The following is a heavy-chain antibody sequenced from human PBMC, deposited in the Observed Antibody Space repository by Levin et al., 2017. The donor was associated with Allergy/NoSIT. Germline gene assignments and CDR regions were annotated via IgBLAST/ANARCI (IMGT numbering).Heavy chain of an antibody. D-gene: IGHD3-10*01. CDR3: AKYRSSGSGTYSNRPMDV. CDR1: EFAFNTFA. J-gene: IGHJ6*02. V-gene: IGHV3-30*18. CDR2: ISYDGRTT. Sequence: GESLKISCAASEFAFNTFAMHWVRQAPGEGLEWVAVISYDGRTTEYGGSVKGRFTISRDDSRSTLYLQMNTLRDEDTAVYYCAKYRSSGSGTYSNRPMDVWGQGTTVTVSS.